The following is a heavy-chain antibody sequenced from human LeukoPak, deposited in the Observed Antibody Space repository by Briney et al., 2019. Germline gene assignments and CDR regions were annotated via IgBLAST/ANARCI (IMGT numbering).Heavy chain of an antibody. CDR3: ATDVDTAGSGAFDI. D-gene: IGHD5-18*01. CDR1: GGSISSGDYY. J-gene: IGHJ3*02. V-gene: IGHV4-30-4*08. Sequence: PSETLSLTCTVSGGSISSGDYYWSWIRQPPGKGLEWIGYIYYSGSTYYNPSLKSRVTISVDTSKNQFSLKLSSVTAADTAVYYCATDVDTAGSGAFDIWGQGTMVTVSS. CDR2: IYYSGST.